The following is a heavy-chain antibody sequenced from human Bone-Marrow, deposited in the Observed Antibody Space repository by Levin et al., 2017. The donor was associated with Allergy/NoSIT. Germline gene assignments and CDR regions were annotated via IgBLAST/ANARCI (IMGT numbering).Heavy chain of an antibody. CDR1: GFTFSGSA. D-gene: IGHD3-10*01. J-gene: IGHJ4*02. CDR3: TRQTYYYGSGSDY. V-gene: IGHV3-73*01. CDR2: IRSKANSYAT. Sequence: SGGSLRLSCAASGFTFSGSAMHWVRQASGNGLEWVGRIRSKANSYATAYAASVKGRFTISRDDSKNTAYLQMNSLKTEDTAVYYCTRQTYYYGSGSDYWGQGTLVTVSS.